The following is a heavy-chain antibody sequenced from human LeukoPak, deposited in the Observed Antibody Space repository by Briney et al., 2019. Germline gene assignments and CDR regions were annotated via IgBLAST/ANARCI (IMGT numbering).Heavy chain of an antibody. CDR2: TYYRSKWYN. Sequence: SQTLSLTCAISGDSVSSDSAAWNWIRQSPSRGLEWLGRTYYRSKWYNDYAVFVKGRITINPDTSKNQFSLQLSSVTPADRAVYYCARDSGNYSPHFDYWGQGTLVTASS. CDR3: ARDSGNYSPHFDY. V-gene: IGHV6-1*01. J-gene: IGHJ4*02. D-gene: IGHD1-7*01. CDR1: GDSVSSDSAA.